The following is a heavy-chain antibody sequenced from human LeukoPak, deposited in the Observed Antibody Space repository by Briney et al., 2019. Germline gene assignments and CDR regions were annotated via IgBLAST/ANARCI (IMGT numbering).Heavy chain of an antibody. J-gene: IGHJ6*03. CDR2: ISGSGGST. CDR3: AGSSVEYYYYYMDV. V-gene: IGHV3-23*01. Sequence: GGSLRLSCAASGFTFSSYGMSWVRQAPGKGLEWVSAISGSGGSTYYADSVKGRFTISRDNSKNTLYLQMNSLRAEDTAVYYCAGSSVEYYYYYMDVWGKGTTVTVSS. CDR1: GFTFSSYG. D-gene: IGHD6-6*01.